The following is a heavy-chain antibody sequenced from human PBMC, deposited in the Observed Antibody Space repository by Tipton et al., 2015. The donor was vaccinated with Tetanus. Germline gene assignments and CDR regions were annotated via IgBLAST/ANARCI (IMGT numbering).Heavy chain of an antibody. J-gene: IGHJ3*01. CDR1: SGSIRSSHW. CDR2: IYQSGSA. D-gene: IGHD1-14*01. CDR3: ARVSSGEVDAFDV. V-gene: IGHV4-4*02. Sequence: SLRLSCAVSSGSIRSSHWWTWIRQPPGKGLEWIGEIYQSGSANYNPSLQSRITISVDTSRNQLYLKMTSVTAADTARYYCARVSSGEVDAFDVWSPGTMVTVSS.